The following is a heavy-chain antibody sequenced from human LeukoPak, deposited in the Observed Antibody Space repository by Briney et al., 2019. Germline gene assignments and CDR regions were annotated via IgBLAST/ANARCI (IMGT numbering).Heavy chain of an antibody. V-gene: IGHV1-2*02. D-gene: IGHD3-10*01. J-gene: IGHJ6*02. Sequence: ASVKVSCKASGYTFTGYYMYWVRQAPGQGLEWTGWINPNSGGTNYAQKFQGRVTMTRDTSISTAYMELSRLRSDDTAVYYCARGAVINMVRGVITYYYYYGMDVWGQGTTVTVSS. CDR1: GYTFTGYY. CDR2: INPNSGGT. CDR3: ARGAVINMVRGVITYYYYYGMDV.